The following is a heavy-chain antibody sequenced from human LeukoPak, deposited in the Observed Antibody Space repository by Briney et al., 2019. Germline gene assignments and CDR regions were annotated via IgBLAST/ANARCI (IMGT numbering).Heavy chain of an antibody. D-gene: IGHD2-21*02. V-gene: IGHV1-3*01. CDR2: INAGNGNT. CDR1: GYTFTSYA. CDR3: ARAPPIVVVTAINY. Sequence: ASVKVSCKASGYTFTSYAMHWVRQAPGQRLEWMGWINAGNGNTKYSQKFQGRVTITRDTSASTAYMELSSLRSEDTAMYYCARAPPIVVVTAINYWGQGTLVTVSS. J-gene: IGHJ4*02.